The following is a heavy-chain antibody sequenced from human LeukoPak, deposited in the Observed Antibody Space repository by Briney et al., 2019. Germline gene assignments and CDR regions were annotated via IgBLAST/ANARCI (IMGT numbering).Heavy chain of an antibody. J-gene: IGHJ6*02. Sequence: PGGSLRLSCAASGLTFSSYAMSWVRQAPGKGLEWVSAISGGVGTTYYADSVKGRFTISRDNSKNTLYLQMNSLRAEDTAVYYCAREWAPSSSWFSFDYYYYGMDVWGQGTTVTVSS. CDR1: GLTFSSYA. D-gene: IGHD6-13*01. CDR3: AREWAPSSSWFSFDYYYYGMDV. CDR2: ISGGVGTT. V-gene: IGHV3-23*01.